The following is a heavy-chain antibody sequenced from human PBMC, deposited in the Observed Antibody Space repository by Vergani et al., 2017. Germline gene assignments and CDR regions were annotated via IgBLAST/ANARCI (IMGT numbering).Heavy chain of an antibody. V-gene: IGHV3-23*04. CDR3: ARAYGRYDWFDY. D-gene: IGHD1-20*01. CDR2: ISASGAPT. J-gene: IGHJ4*01. Sequence: EVQLVESGGGLVQPGRSLRLSCTASGFTFGDYAMSWFRQAPGKGLEWVSGISASGAPTYYADSVKGRVTISRDNSKNTLYLQMNSLRVEDTAVYYCARAYGRYDWFDYWGQRTLVTVSS. CDR1: GFTFGDYA.